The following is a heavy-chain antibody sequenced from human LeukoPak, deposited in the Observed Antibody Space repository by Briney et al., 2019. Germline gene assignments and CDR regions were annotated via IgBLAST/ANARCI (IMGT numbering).Heavy chain of an antibody. D-gene: IGHD4-17*01. V-gene: IGHV1-24*01. CDR3: ATDHDSLGDYYEVDAFDI. J-gene: IGHJ3*02. Sequence: ASVKVSCKASGYTITTYAITWVRQAPGKGLEWMGGFDPEDGETTYAQKFQGRVTMTEDTSTDTAYMELSSLRSEDTAVYYCATDHDSLGDYYEVDAFDIWGQGTMVTVSS. CDR2: FDPEDGET. CDR1: GYTITTYA.